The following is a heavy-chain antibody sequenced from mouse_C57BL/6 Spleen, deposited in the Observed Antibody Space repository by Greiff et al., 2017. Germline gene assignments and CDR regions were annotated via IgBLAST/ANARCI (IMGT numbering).Heavy chain of an antibody. CDR3: ARGVYDGSWFAY. CDR1: GYTFTSYW. CDR2: IDPSDSYT. D-gene: IGHD2-3*01. J-gene: IGHJ3*01. V-gene: IGHV1-69*01. Sequence: QVQLQQPGAELVMPGASVKLSCKASGYTFTSYWMHWVKQRPGQGLEWIGEIDPSDSYTNYNQKFKGKSTLTVDKSSSTAYMQLSSLASEDSAVYYCARGVYDGSWFAYWGQGTLVTVSA.